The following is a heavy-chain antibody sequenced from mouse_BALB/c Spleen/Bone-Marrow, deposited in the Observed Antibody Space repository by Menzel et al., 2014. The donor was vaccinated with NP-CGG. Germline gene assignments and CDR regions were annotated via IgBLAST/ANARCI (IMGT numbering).Heavy chain of an antibody. Sequence: VKLQESGSVLVRPGASVKLSCKASGYTFTSSWMHWAKQRPGQGLEWIGEIHPNSGNTNYNEKFKGKATLTVDTSSSTAYVDLSSLTSEDSVVYYCARELGRGYYFDYWGQGTTLTVSS. CDR2: IHPNSGNT. CDR1: GYTFTSSW. J-gene: IGHJ2*01. CDR3: ARELGRGYYFDY. D-gene: IGHD4-1*01. V-gene: IGHV1S130*01.